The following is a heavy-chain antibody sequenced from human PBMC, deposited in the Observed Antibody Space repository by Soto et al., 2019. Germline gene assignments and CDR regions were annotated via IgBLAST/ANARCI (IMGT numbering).Heavy chain of an antibody. Sequence: PRQTRTLSVKISGFSVSLKREHVGWIRQPPGKALEWLALICWDDTKRYNSSLESRLTITKDTSKNQVVLTMTNMDPVDTATYFGAHRLSYVVFHPLGQGRLVTVSS. J-gene: IGHJ5*02. CDR1: GFSVSLKREH. CDR3: AHRLSYVVFHP. CDR2: ICWDDTK. V-gene: IGHV2-5*02. D-gene: IGHD3-16*01.